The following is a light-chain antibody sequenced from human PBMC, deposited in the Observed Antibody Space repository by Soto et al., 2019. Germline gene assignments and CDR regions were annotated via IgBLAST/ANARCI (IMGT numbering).Light chain of an antibody. J-gene: IGKJ1*01. CDR1: QSISSW. Sequence: DIQMTQSPSTLSSSVGDRVTIPCRPSQSISSWLAWYQQKPGKAPKLLIYKASSLESGVPSRFSGSGSGTEFTLTISSLQPDDFATYYCQQYNSYSPWTFGQGTKVDIK. CDR2: KAS. CDR3: QQYNSYSPWT. V-gene: IGKV1-5*03.